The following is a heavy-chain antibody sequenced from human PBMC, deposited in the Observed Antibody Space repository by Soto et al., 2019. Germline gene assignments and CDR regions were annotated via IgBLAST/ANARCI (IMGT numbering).Heavy chain of an antibody. Sequence: QITLKESGPTLVKPTQTLTLTCTFSGFSLSTSGVAVGWVRQPPGQTLEWRAQIYWDDDKRYSPSLKSRLTITKDTSKNRLVLTMTNMAPVDTAPSYCAHRGSSGYYRWGQGPLVTLSS. V-gene: IGHV2-5*02. CDR2: IYWDDDK. CDR1: GFSLSTSGVA. D-gene: IGHD3-22*01. J-gene: IGHJ5*02. CDR3: AHRGSSGYYR.